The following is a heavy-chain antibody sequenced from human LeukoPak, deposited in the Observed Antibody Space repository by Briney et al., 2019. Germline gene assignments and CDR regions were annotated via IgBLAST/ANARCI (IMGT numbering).Heavy chain of an antibody. D-gene: IGHD7-27*01. CDR3: ARAYWGSRKPPDAFDI. Sequence: SETLSLTCAVYGGSFSGYYWSWIRQPPGKGLEWIGEINHSGSTNYNPSLKSRVTISVDTSKNQFSLKLSSVTAADTAVYYCARAYWGSRKPPDAFDIWGQGTMVTVSS. CDR1: GGSFSGYY. CDR2: INHSGST. V-gene: IGHV4-34*01. J-gene: IGHJ3*02.